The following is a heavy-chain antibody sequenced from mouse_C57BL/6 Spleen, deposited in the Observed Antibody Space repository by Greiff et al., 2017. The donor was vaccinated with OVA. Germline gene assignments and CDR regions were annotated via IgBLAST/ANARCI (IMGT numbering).Heavy chain of an antibody. CDR3: AREDYFDY. CDR2: IWSGGST. J-gene: IGHJ2*01. Sequence: QVQLQQSGPGLVQPSQSLSITCTVSGFSLTSYGVHWVRQSPGKGLEWLGVIWSGGSTDDNAAFISRLSISKENSKSQVFFKMNSLQADDTAIYYCAREDYFDYWGQGTTLTVSS. V-gene: IGHV2-2*01. CDR1: GFSLTSYG.